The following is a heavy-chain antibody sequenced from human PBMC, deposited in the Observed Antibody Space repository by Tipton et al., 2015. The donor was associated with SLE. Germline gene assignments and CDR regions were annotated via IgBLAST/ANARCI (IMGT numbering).Heavy chain of an antibody. Sequence: GLVKPSETLSLTCAVYGGSFSGYYWSWIRQPPGKGLEWIGEINHSGSTNYNPSLKSRVTISVDTSKNQFSLKLSSVTAADTAVYYSYSSSSAEDYFDYWGQGTLVTVSS. CDR3: YSSSSAEDYFDY. V-gene: IGHV4-34*01. D-gene: IGHD6-6*01. J-gene: IGHJ4*02. CDR2: INHSGST. CDR1: GGSFSGYY.